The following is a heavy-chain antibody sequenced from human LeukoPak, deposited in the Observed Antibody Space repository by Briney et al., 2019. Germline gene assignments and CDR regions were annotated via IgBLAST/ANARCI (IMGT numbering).Heavy chain of an antibody. D-gene: IGHD2-15*01. J-gene: IGHJ5*02. CDR2: IIPIFGTT. V-gene: IGHV1-69*05. CDR3: ARDKDRFSPGASFFDP. CDR1: GGTFSSYA. Sequence: SSVKLSCKASGGTFSSYAISWVRQAPGQGLEWMGGIIPIFGTTKYAQKSQSRVTITTDESTSTAYMELSSLRSEDTAVDYCARDKDRFSPGASFFDPWGQGTLVTVSS.